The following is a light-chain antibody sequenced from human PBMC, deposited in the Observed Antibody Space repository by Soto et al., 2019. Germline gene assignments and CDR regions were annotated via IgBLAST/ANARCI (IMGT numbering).Light chain of an antibody. V-gene: IGKV4-1*01. CDR1: QSILYSSNNKNY. CDR3: QQYYSAPWT. Sequence: DIVLTQSPDSLAVSLGERATINCKSSQSILYSSNNKNYLAWYQQKAGQPPKLLIYWASTRESGVPDRFSGSGSGTDFTLTISSLQAEDVEVYYCQQYYSAPWTFGQGTKVEIK. CDR2: WAS. J-gene: IGKJ1*01.